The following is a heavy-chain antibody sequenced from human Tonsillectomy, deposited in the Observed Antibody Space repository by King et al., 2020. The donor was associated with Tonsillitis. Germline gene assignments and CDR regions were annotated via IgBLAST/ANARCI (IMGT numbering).Heavy chain of an antibody. V-gene: IGHV1-69*01. D-gene: IGHD3-22*01. CDR1: GGNPSSYA. J-gene: IGHJ4*02. Sequence: VQLVESGAEVKKPGSSVKVSCKASGGNPSSYAISWVRQAPGQGLEWMGGIMPIFGTPNYAQKFQGRVTIAADESASTTYMELSSLRSEDTAVYYCARVPANYDSSGYYTTPLFFDYWGQGTLVTVSS. CDR2: IMPIFGTP. CDR3: ARVPANYDSSGYYTTPLFFDY.